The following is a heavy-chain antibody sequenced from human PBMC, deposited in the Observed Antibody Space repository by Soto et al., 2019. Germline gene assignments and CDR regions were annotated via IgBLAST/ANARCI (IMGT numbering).Heavy chain of an antibody. J-gene: IGHJ4*02. V-gene: IGHV4-61*01. CDR3: ARDIRGYSRAFDY. CDR2: ICSGGST. CDR1: ADSVSSYYYC. D-gene: IGHD5-18*01. Sequence: SETLYLTCTVSADSVSSYYYCWTWIRQPPGKGLEWIGYICSGGSTNYNPSLKSRVTISLDTSRNQFSLKLTSVTAADTAVYYCARDIRGYSRAFDYWGQGMLVT.